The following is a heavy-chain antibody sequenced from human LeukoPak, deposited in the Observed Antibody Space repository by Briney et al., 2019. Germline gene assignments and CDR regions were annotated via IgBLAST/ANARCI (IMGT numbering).Heavy chain of an antibody. Sequence: ASVKVSCKTSGNTFSSYGITWVRQAPGQGPEWMGGIIPAFGTANYAQKFQGRVTITADEATNTAFMELSSLRSEDTAVYYCAREAGYSSSWPYFDYWGQGTLVTVSS. CDR3: AREAGYSSSWPYFDY. J-gene: IGHJ4*02. D-gene: IGHD6-13*01. CDR1: GNTFSSYG. CDR2: IIPAFGTA. V-gene: IGHV1-69*13.